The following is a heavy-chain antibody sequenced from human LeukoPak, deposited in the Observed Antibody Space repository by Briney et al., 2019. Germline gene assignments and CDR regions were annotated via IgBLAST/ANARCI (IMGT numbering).Heavy chain of an antibody. CDR2: IANDGKDK. D-gene: IGHD6-13*01. CDR1: GFTFSRYG. CDR3: AKDQQVGAAAYYFDS. J-gene: IGHJ4*02. V-gene: IGHV3-30*18. Sequence: PGRSLRLSCAASGFTFSRYGLHWVRQAPGKGLEWVAVIANDGKDKKYADSVKGRLTISRDNSKSTLYLQMNSLRGEDTAVYYCAKDQQVGAAAYYFDSWGQGTLVTVSS.